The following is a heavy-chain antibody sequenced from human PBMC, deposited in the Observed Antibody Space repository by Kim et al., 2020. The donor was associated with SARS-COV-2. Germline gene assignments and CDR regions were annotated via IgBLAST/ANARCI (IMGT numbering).Heavy chain of an antibody. J-gene: IGHJ4*02. V-gene: IGHV3-30*02. CDR3: AKETYYYDSSTYYPFDL. D-gene: IGHD3-22*01. Sequence: SGEGRFTISRDNSGNTLYLQLNSLRPEDTAVYYCAKETYYYDSSTYYPFDLWGQGAQVTVSS.